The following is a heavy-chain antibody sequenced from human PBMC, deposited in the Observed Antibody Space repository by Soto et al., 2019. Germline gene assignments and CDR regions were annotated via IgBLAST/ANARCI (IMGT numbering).Heavy chain of an antibody. V-gene: IGHV1-69*02. Sequence: SVKVSCKASGGTFSSYTISWVRQAPGQGLEWMGRIIPILGIANYAQKFQGRVTITADKSTSTAYMELSSLRSEDTAVYYCARVPRGYSYGSRAFDIWGQGTMVTVSS. D-gene: IGHD5-18*01. CDR1: GGTFSSYT. J-gene: IGHJ3*02. CDR3: ARVPRGYSYGSRAFDI. CDR2: IIPILGIA.